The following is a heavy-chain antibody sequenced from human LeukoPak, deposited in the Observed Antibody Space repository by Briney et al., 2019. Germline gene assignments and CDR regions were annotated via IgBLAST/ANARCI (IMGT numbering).Heavy chain of an antibody. D-gene: IGHD5-18*01. CDR3: ARGENSYGSTRSDY. V-gene: IGHV1-18*01. J-gene: IGHJ4*02. CDR2: ISAYNGNT. Sequence: ASVKVSCKASGYTFTIYGISWVRQAPGQGLEWMGWISAYNGNTNYAQKLQGRVTMTTDTSTSTAYMELRSLRSDDTAVYYCARGENSYGSTRSDYWGQGTLVTVSS. CDR1: GYTFTIYG.